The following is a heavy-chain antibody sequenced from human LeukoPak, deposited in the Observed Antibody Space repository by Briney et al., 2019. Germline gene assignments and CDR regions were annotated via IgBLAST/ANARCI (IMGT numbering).Heavy chain of an antibody. Sequence: GASVKVSCKASGYTFTSYGISWVRQAPGQGLEWMGWISAYNGNTNYAQKLQGRVTMTTDTSTSTAYMELRSLRSDDTAVYYCARDRRIVRGVTNFDYWGQGTLVTVSS. CDR1: GYTFTSYG. CDR3: ARDRRIVRGVTNFDY. CDR2: ISAYNGNT. V-gene: IGHV1-18*01. D-gene: IGHD3-10*02. J-gene: IGHJ4*02.